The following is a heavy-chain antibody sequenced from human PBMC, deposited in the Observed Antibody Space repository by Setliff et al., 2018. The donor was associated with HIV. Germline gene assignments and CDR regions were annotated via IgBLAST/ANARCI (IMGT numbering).Heavy chain of an antibody. CDR2: ISNRGSDYTT. CDR1: GFTFIDHH. J-gene: IGHJ6*02. Sequence: PGGSLRLSCVTSGFTFIDHHMDWVRQAPGKGLEWIVRISNRGSDYTTEYAASLNGRITVSIDNSRNSLYLEMSSLKTEDTAVYYCTRDLALWFGELYYYYCMDVWGQGTTVTVSS. V-gene: IGHV3-72*01. D-gene: IGHD3-10*01. CDR3: TRDLALWFGELYYYYCMDV.